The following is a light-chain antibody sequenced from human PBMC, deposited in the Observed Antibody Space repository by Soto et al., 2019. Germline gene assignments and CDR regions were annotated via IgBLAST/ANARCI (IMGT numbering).Light chain of an antibody. J-gene: IGLJ1*01. CDR1: SSNIGNNY. CDR3: ATWDSSLSAGV. Sequence: QSVLTQPPSVSAAPGQKVTISCSGSSSNIGNNYVSWYQQLPGTAPKLLIYDNNNRPSGIPDRFSGSKSGTSATLGITGLKTGDEADYYCATWDSSLSAGVFGTGTKVTVL. CDR2: DNN. V-gene: IGLV1-51*01.